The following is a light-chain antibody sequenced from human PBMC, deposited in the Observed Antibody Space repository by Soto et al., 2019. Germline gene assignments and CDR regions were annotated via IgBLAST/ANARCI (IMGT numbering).Light chain of an antibody. CDR1: NTDLGVYGY. CDR3: SSYTSSATWV. V-gene: IGLV2-14*01. J-gene: IGLJ3*02. CDR2: DVN. Sequence: QSVLAQPASVSGSFGQSITISCSGPNTDLGVYGYVSWYQHHPGKAPKLLIYDVNNRPSGISDRFSGSKSGDTASLIISGLQAEDEADYYCSSYTSSATWVFGGGTQLTVL.